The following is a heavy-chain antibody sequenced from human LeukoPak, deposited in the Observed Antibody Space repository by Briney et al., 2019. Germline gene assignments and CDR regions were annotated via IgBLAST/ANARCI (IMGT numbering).Heavy chain of an antibody. CDR3: ARSCLGGRFLEWLPTIDY. V-gene: IGHV1-2*02. D-gene: IGHD3-3*01. CDR1: GYTFTGYY. Sequence: ASVKASCKAPGYTFTGYYMHWVRQAPGQGLEWMGWINPNSGGTNYAQKFQGRVTMTRDTSISTAYMELSRLRSDDTAVYYCARSCLGGRFLEWLPTIDYWGQGTLVTVSS. J-gene: IGHJ4*02. CDR2: INPNSGGT.